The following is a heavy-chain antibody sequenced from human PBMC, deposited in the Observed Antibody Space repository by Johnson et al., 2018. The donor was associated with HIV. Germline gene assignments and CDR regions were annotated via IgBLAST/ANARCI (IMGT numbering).Heavy chain of an antibody. Sequence: QVQLVESGGGVVQPGGSLRLSCAASGFTFTTYGMHWVRQAPGKGLEWVAVISYDGSNKYYADSVKGRFTISRDNSKNTLYLQMNSLRAEDTAVYYCARDSGKKRSSSPGPDAFDIWGQGTMVTVSS. J-gene: IGHJ3*02. CDR2: ISYDGSNK. CDR1: GFTFTTYG. CDR3: ARDSGKKRSSSPGPDAFDI. V-gene: IGHV3-30*19. D-gene: IGHD6-6*01.